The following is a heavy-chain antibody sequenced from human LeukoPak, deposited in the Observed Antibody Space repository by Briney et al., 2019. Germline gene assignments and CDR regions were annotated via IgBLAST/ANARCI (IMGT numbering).Heavy chain of an antibody. D-gene: IGHD2-2*01. CDR1: GFTFDDYG. J-gene: IGHJ4*02. Sequence: PGGSLRLSCAASGFTFDDYGMSWVRHAPGKGLEWVSCINLNGGSTGYADSVKGRFTISRDNAKNSLYLQMNSLRAEDTALYYCARVASHYCSSTSCYPFDYWGQGTLVTVSS. V-gene: IGHV3-20*04. CDR3: ARVASHYCSSTSCYPFDY. CDR2: INLNGGST.